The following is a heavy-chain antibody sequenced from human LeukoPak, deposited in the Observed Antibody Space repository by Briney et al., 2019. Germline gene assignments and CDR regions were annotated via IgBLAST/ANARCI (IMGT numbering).Heavy chain of an antibody. CDR2: LAYDGINK. Sequence: GRSLRLSCAASGFTISAYSMHWVRQAPGKGLEWVARLAYDGINKYYAESLKGRFTISRDSSKNTVDLQMNSLRAEDTAVYYCAKDRRRGYDSSGYYNDYWGQGTLVTVSP. D-gene: IGHD3-22*01. V-gene: IGHV3-30*04. CDR1: GFTISAYS. CDR3: AKDRRRGYDSSGYYNDY. J-gene: IGHJ4*02.